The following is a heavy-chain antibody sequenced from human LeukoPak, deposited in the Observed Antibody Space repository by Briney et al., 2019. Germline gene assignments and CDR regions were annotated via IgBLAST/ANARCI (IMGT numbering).Heavy chain of an antibody. CDR3: ARGEDYDSSGYYDWYFDL. D-gene: IGHD3-22*01. J-gene: IGHJ2*01. V-gene: IGHV4-59*01. CDR2: IYYSGST. CDR1: GGSISSYY. Sequence: SETLSLICTVSGGSISSYYWSWIRQPPGKGLEWIGYIYYSGSTNYNPSLKSRVTISVDTSKNQFSLKLSSVTAADTAVYYCARGEDYDSSGYYDWYFDLWGRGTLVTVSS.